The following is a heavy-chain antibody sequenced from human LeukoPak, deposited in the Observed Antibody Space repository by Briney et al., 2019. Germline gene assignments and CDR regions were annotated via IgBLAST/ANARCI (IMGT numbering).Heavy chain of an antibody. CDR1: GVSISSYY. J-gene: IGHJ2*01. CDR3: AGLIGWAAQLVDYSRRYWYFDL. D-gene: IGHD2-15*01. V-gene: IGHV4-59*01. Sequence: SETLSLTCSVPGVSISSYYWSWIRQPPGKGLEWIGNIYYSGSTNYNPSLKSRVTMSVDTSKKQISLRLNYVTAADTAAYYCAGLIGWAAQLVDYSRRYWYFDLWGRGTLVTVSS. CDR2: IYYSGST.